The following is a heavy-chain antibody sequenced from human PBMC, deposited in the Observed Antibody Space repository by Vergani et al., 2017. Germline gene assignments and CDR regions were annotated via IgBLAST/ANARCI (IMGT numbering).Heavy chain of an antibody. V-gene: IGHV3-23*01. CDR2: ISGSGGST. D-gene: IGHD5-12*01. Sequence: EVQLLEPGGDLVQPGGSLRLSCAASGFTFNHYAMNWVRQPPGKGLEWVSGISGSGGSTYYAGSVKGRFTISRDSSKNTLYLQMNSLSAGDTAVYYCAKANPRNSGYDYLYYYHAMDVWGQGTTVTVSS. J-gene: IGHJ6*02. CDR1: GFTFNHYA. CDR3: AKANPRNSGYDYLYYYHAMDV.